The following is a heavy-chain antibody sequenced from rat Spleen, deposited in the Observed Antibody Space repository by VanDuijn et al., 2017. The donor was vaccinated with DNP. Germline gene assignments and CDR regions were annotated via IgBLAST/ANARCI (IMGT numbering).Heavy chain of an antibody. CDR3: ARHVLPLRVWDY. CDR2: ISYEGGST. Sequence: EVQLVESGGGLVQPGRSLKLSCAASGFTLSDYYMAWVRQAPTKGLEWVAYISYEGGSTYSGDSVKGRFTISRDIAKNTLYLQMSSLRSEDMATYYCARHVLPLRVWDYWGQGVMVTVSS. V-gene: IGHV5-22*01. J-gene: IGHJ2*01. D-gene: IGHD4-1*01. CDR1: GFTLSDYY.